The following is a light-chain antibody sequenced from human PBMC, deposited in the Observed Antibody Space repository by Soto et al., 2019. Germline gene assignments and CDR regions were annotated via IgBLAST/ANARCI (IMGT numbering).Light chain of an antibody. CDR2: SNN. CDR1: SSNIGSNT. Sequence: VLTQPPSASGTPGQRVTISCSGSSSNIGSNTVNWYQQLPGTAPKLVIYSNNQRPSGVPDRFSGSKSGTSASLAISELQSEDEADYYCVAWDDSLNGYVVFGGGTKVTVL. CDR3: VAWDDSLNGYVV. J-gene: IGLJ2*01. V-gene: IGLV1-44*01.